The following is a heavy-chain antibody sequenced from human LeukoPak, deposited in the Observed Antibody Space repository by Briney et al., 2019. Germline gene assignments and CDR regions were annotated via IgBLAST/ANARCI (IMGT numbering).Heavy chain of an antibody. J-gene: IGHJ5*02. D-gene: IGHD2-2*02. Sequence: GGSLRLSCAASGFPFSSYSMNWVRQAPGKGREWVSSISSSSSYIYYADSVKGRFTISRDNAKNSLYLQMNSLRAEDTAVYYCARDPYTVGGPNWFDPWGQGTLVTVSS. CDR1: GFPFSSYS. CDR2: ISSSSSYI. V-gene: IGHV3-21*01. CDR3: ARDPYTVGGPNWFDP.